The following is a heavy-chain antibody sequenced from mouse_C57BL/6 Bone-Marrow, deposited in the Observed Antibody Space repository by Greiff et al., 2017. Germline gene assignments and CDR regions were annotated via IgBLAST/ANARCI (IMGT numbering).Heavy chain of an antibody. D-gene: IGHD1-1*01. CDR3: ARDYCGSSYGAY. J-gene: IGHJ3*01. CDR1: GFTFSSYA. Sequence: EVKLVESGGGLVKPGGSLKLSCAASGFTFSSYAMSWVRQTPEKRLEWVATISDGGSYTYYPDNVKGRFTISRDNATNNLYLQMSHLKSEDTAVDYCARDYCGSSYGAYWGQGTLVTVSA. V-gene: IGHV5-4*01. CDR2: ISDGGSYT.